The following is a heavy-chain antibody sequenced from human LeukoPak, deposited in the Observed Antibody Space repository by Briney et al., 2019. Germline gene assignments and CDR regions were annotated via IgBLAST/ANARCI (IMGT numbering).Heavy chain of an antibody. Sequence: GASVKVSCKASGYTFTSYGISWVRQAPGQGLEWMGWISAYNGNTNYAQKLQGRVTMTTDTSTSTAYMELRSLRSDDTAVYYCAREGAPEIRNGKRESYYYYYYGMDVWGQGTTVTVSS. CDR3: AREGAPEIRNGKRESYYYYYYGMDV. J-gene: IGHJ6*02. CDR1: GYTFTSYG. CDR2: ISAYNGNT. D-gene: IGHD3-10*01. V-gene: IGHV1-18*01.